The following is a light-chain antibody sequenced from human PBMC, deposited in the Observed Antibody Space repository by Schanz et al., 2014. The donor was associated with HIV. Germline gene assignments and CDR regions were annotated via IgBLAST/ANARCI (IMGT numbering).Light chain of an antibody. CDR2: SAS. V-gene: IGKV3-15*01. Sequence: TVMTQSPATLSVSPGERATLSCTASQSVSNNLAWYQQKLGQAPRLLIHSASTRVTGIPARFSGSGSGTEFTLTISRLEPEDFAVYYCQHYGSSFGPGTKVDIK. J-gene: IGKJ3*01. CDR3: QHYGSS. CDR1: QSVSNN.